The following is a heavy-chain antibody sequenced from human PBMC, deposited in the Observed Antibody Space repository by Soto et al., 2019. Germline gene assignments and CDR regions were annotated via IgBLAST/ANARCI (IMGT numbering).Heavy chain of an antibody. CDR1: GFSLTNSAMR. J-gene: IGHJ4*02. CDR3: ARISPNGTLDY. Sequence: SGPTLVNPTETLRLTCAFSGFSLTNSAMRVTWIRQPPGKALEWLARIDYDNDRFYSSSLKTRLTTSKDTSKNQVVLTMTNMDPVDTATYYCARISPNGTLDYWGQGILVTVSS. D-gene: IGHD1-1*01. CDR2: IDYDNDR. V-gene: IGHV2-70*04.